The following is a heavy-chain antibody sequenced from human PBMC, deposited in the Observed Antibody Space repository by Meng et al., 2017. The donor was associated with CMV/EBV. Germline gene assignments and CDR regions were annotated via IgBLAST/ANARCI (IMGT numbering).Heavy chain of an antibody. Sequence: FSSYAISWGRQAPGQGLEWMGGIIPIFGTANYAQKFQGRVTITADESTSTAYMELSSLRSEDTAVYYCARVFAPNYDFWSGQRFDPWGQGTLVTVSS. J-gene: IGHJ5*02. V-gene: IGHV1-69*01. CDR1: FSSYA. CDR2: IIPIFGTA. CDR3: ARVFAPNYDFWSGQRFDP. D-gene: IGHD3-3*01.